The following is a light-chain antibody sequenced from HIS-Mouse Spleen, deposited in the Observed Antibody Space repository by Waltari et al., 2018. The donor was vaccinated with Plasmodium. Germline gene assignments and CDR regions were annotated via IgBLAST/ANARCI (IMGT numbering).Light chain of an antibody. CDR2: KAS. Sequence: DIQMTQSPSTLSASVGDRVTITCRASQSISSRLAWHQQKPGKAPKPLIYKASSLESGVPSRFSGSGSGTEFTLTISSLQPDDFATYYCQQYNSYSWTFGQGTKVEIK. CDR3: QQYNSYSWT. J-gene: IGKJ1*01. CDR1: QSISSR. V-gene: IGKV1-5*03.